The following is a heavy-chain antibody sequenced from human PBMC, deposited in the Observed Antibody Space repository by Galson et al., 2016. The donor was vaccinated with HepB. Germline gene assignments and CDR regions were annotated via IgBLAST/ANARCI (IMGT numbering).Heavy chain of an antibody. CDR3: VRLRWSRDDVEEDF. D-gene: IGHD6-13*01. Sequence: SLRLSCAASGFTFSTYYMSWVRQAPGKGLEWVANINQGGRGRYYMDSVRGRFTISRDDADHSVHLQVTSLRVEDTAVYYCVRLRWSRDDVEEDFWGQGTLVTVS. J-gene: IGHJ4*02. V-gene: IGHV3-7*01. CDR2: INQGGRGR. CDR1: GFTFSTYY.